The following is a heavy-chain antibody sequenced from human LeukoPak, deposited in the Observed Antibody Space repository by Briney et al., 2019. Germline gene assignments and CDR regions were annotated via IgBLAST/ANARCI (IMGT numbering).Heavy chain of an antibody. J-gene: IGHJ4*02. CDR2: IKSKTDGGTT. Sequence: GGSLRLSCAASGFTFSNAWMSWVRQAPGKGLEWVGRIKSKTDGGTTDYAAPVRGRFTIPRDDSKNTLYLQMNSLKAEDTAVYYCTTRDCSSTDCPYYFNYWGQGTLVTVSS. D-gene: IGHD2-2*01. CDR3: TTRDCSSTDCPYYFNY. V-gene: IGHV3-15*01. CDR1: GFTFSNAW.